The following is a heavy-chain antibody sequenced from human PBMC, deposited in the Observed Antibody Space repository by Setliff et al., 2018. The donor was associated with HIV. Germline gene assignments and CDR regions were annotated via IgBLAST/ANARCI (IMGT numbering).Heavy chain of an antibody. CDR3: ARDTMAKAGTTPLSYYYYMDV. J-gene: IGHJ6*03. CDR1: GYTFTGYY. CDR2: INPNNGGR. Sequence: ASVKVSCKASGYTFTGYYMHWVRPAPGQGLEWMGRINPNNGGRNYAQRFQGRVTMTWDTSISTAYVELSRLGIDDTAVYYCARDTMAKAGTTPLSYYYYMDVWGNGTTVTVSS. V-gene: IGHV1-2*06. D-gene: IGHD3-10*01.